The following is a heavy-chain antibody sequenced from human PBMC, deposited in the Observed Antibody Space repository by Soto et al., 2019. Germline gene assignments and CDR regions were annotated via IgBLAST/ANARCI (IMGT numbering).Heavy chain of an antibody. D-gene: IGHD5-12*01. CDR3: ARQRLLRLKPDFDI. Sequence: PSETLSLTCFVSGGSTSDKSYFWGWVRQSPGKGLEWIGSMYYSGSSYYNPSLKSRVAISVDTSKNQFSLKLRSVTAADTAVYFCARQRLLRLKPDFDIWGQGTLVTVSS. CDR1: GGSTSDKSYF. CDR2: MYYSGSS. V-gene: IGHV4-39*01. J-gene: IGHJ4*02.